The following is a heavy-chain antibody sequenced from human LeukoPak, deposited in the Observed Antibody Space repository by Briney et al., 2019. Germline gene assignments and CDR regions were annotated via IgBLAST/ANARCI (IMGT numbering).Heavy chain of an antibody. J-gene: IGHJ4*02. D-gene: IGHD5-24*01. Sequence: SQTLSLTCAISGDSFSSNSAAWNWIRQSPSRGLEWLVRTYYRSKWYNDYAVSVKSRITINPDTSKNQFSLQLNSVTPEDTAVYYCARELRRDGYNSFGTIDYWGQGTLVTVSS. V-gene: IGHV6-1*01. CDR3: ARELRRDGYNSFGTIDY. CDR2: TYYRSKWYN. CDR1: GDSFSSNSAA.